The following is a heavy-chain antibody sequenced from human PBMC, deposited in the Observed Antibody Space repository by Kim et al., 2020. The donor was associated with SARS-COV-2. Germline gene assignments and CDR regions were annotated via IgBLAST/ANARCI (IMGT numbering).Heavy chain of an antibody. J-gene: IGHJ4*02. CDR1: GFTFSSYW. D-gene: IGHD3-22*01. CDR2: IKHDGSDK. CDR3: ARDDRYDSSGYFDIFLDF. V-gene: IGHV3-7*01. Sequence: GGSLRLSCAASGFTFSSYWMSWVRQAPGKGLEWVANIKHDGSDKYYVDSVKGRFTISRDNAKNTLYLQMNSLRAEDTAVYYCARDDRYDSSGYFDIFLDFWGQGTLVTVSS.